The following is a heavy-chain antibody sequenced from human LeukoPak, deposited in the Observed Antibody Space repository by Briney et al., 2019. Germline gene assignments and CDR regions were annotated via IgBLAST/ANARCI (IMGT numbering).Heavy chain of an antibody. D-gene: IGHD1-14*01. V-gene: IGHV4-39*01. Sequence: PSETLSLTCTVSGGSISSSSYYWGWIRQPPGKGLEWVGSIYYSGSTYYNPSLKSRVTISVDTSNNHFSLKLSSVTAADTAVYYCARQPPYKVYSYYYYYMDVWGKGTTVTVSS. J-gene: IGHJ6*03. CDR3: ARQPPYKVYSYYYYYMDV. CDR1: GGSISSSSYY. CDR2: IYYSGST.